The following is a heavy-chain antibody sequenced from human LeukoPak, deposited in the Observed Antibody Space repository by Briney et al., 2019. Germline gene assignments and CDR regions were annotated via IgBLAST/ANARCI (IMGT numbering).Heavy chain of an antibody. D-gene: IGHD1-26*01. CDR1: GFTFSDYY. CDR3: ARLGPNRGSYYPFDI. CDR2: ISSSGSNI. V-gene: IGHV3-11*04. Sequence: GGSLRLSCAASGFTFSDYYMSWTRQAPGKGLEWVSYISSSGSNIHYADSVKGRFTISRDNAKNSLYLQMNSLRAEDTAVYYCARLGPNRGSYYPFDIWGQGTMVTVSS. J-gene: IGHJ3*02.